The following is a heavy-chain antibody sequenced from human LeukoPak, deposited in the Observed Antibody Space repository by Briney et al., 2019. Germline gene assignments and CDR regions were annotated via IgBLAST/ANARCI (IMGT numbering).Heavy chain of an antibody. CDR1: GYTFTSYG. CDR2: ISAYNGNT. CDR3: AREHYDILTGYPSDAFDI. V-gene: IGHV1-18*01. D-gene: IGHD3-9*01. Sequence: GASVKVSRKASGYTFTSYGISLGRQAPGQGLEWMGWISAYNGNTTYAQKLQGRVTMTTDTSTSTAYMELRSLRSDDTAVYYCAREHYDILTGYPSDAFDIWGQGTMVTVSS. J-gene: IGHJ3*02.